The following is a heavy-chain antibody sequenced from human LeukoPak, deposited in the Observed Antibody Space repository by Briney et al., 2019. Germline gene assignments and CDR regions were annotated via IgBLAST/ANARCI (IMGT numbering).Heavy chain of an antibody. V-gene: IGHV1-8*01. CDR3: ARRNTGVVAGLDC. D-gene: IGHD2-21*01. CDR1: RYTLTSYD. CDR2: MNPNSGNT. J-gene: IGHJ4*02. Sequence: ASVTVSRKPSRYTLTSYDINGGRQATGQGLEWMGWMNPNSGNTGYAQTFQGRVTITRKTSISTAYMELSSLRSEDTAVYYCARRNTGVVAGLDCWGQGTLVTVSS.